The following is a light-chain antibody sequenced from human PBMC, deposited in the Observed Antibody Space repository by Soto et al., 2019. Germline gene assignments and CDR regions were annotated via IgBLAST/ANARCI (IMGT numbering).Light chain of an antibody. Sequence: DIQMTQSPSSLSASVGDRVTITCRASHGISNYLAWYQQKPWKVPKLLIYAASTLQSGVPSRFRGSGSGTDFTLTISSLPLEDVATYYCQKYNSAPWTFGQGTNVDIK. CDR2: AAS. CDR1: HGISNY. V-gene: IGKV1-27*01. CDR3: QKYNSAPWT. J-gene: IGKJ1*01.